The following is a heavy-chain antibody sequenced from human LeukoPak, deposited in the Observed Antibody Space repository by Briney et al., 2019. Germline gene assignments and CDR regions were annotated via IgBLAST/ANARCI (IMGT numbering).Heavy chain of an antibody. CDR1: GFTFNNFG. CDR3: AREPSGTLDY. J-gene: IGHJ4*02. Sequence: GGSLRLSCEASGFTFNNFGMHWVRQAPGKGLEWVSYITSSSSTSYYADSVKGRFTISRDNAKNSLYLQMNSLRAEDTAVYYCAREPSGTLDYWGQGTLVTVSS. CDR2: ITSSSSTS. V-gene: IGHV3-48*01. D-gene: IGHD1-26*01.